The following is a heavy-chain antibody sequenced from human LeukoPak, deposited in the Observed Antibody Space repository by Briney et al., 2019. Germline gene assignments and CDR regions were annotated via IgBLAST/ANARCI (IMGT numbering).Heavy chain of an antibody. CDR3: ARSGDWIPSASQYYFDY. Sequence: GESLKISCKGSGYSFTSYWIGWVRQMPGKGLEWMGIIYPGDSDTRYSPSFQGQVTISADKSISTAYLQWSSLKASDTAMYYCARSGDWIPSASQYYFDYWGQGTLVTVSS. D-gene: IGHD3/OR15-3a*01. CDR1: GYSFTSYW. J-gene: IGHJ4*02. V-gene: IGHV5-51*01. CDR2: IYPGDSDT.